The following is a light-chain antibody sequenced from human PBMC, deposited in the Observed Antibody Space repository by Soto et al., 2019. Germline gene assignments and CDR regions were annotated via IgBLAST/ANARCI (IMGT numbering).Light chain of an antibody. Sequence: DIVMTQSPDSLAVSLGERATINCKSSQSVLHSSNYKNYLAWYQQKPGQPPRLLISWASTRESGVPDRFSGSGSGTYFTLTIGSLQAEDVAVYYCQQYYTTPYTFGQGTKLEI. V-gene: IGKV4-1*01. CDR1: QSVLHSSNYKNY. CDR2: WAS. J-gene: IGKJ2*01. CDR3: QQYYTTPYT.